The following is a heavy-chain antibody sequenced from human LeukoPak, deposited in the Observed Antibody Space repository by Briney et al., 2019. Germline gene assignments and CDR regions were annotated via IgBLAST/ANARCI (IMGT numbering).Heavy chain of an antibody. CDR1: GFTFGSYA. V-gene: IGHV3-30-3*01. CDR3: ARVQGGGAFDI. D-gene: IGHD2-15*01. CDR2: ISYDGSNK. Sequence: PGGSLRLSCAASGFTFGSYAMHWVRQAPGKGLEWVAVISYDGSNKYYADSVKGRFTISRDNSKNTLYLQMNSLRAEDTAVYYCARVQGGGAFDIWGQGTMVTVSS. J-gene: IGHJ3*02.